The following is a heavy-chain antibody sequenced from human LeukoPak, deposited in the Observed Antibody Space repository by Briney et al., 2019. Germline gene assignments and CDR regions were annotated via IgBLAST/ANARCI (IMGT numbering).Heavy chain of an antibody. CDR3: ARHGAHYYDSSLTY. J-gene: IGHJ4*02. CDR1: GGSISSYY. Sequence: TPSETLSLTCTVSGGSISSYYWSWIRQPPGKGPEWIGYIYYSGSTNYNPSLKSRVTISVDTSKNQFSLKLSSVTAADTAVYYCARHGAHYYDSSLTYWGQGTLVTVSS. CDR2: IYYSGST. D-gene: IGHD3-22*01. V-gene: IGHV4-59*08.